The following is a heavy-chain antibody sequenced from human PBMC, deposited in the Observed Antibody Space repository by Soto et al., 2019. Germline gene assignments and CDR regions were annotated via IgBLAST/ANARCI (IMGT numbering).Heavy chain of an antibody. CDR3: ARDHGSGSSVN. J-gene: IGHJ4*02. CDR2: IYHSGST. V-gene: IGHV4-30-2*01. CDR1: GGSISSGGYS. Sequence: PSETLSLTCAVSGGSISSGGYSWSWIRQPPGKGLEWIGYIYHSGSTYYNPSLKSRVTISVDRSKNQFSLKLSSVTAADTAVYYCARDHGSGSSVNRGQGTLVTVSS. D-gene: IGHD3-10*01.